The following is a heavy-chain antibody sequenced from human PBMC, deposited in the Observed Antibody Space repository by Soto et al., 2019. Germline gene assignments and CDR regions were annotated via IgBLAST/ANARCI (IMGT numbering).Heavy chain of an antibody. V-gene: IGHV4-39*07. Sequence: SETLSLTCTVSGGSINNSNYSWGWIRQPPGKGLEWIGTMYYSGNTYYNPSFKSRVAMSVDKSKNQFSLKLNSVTAADTALYYCARTSTRGTRLDYWGQGSLVTVSS. CDR1: GGSINNSNYS. D-gene: IGHD1-1*01. CDR2: MYYSGNT. CDR3: ARTSTRGTRLDY. J-gene: IGHJ4*02.